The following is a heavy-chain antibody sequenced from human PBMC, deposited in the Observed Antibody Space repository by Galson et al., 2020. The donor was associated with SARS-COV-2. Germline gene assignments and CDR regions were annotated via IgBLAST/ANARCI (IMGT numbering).Heavy chain of an antibody. J-gene: IGHJ5*02. V-gene: IGHV3-74*01. CDR3: AREGQVGGFDP. D-gene: IGHD3-16*01. Sequence: GGSLRLSCAASGFTFSSYWMHWVRQAPGKGLVWVSRINSDGSSTSYADSVKGRFTISRDNAKNTLYLQMNSLRAEDTAVYYCAREGQVGGFDPWGQGTLVTVSS. CDR2: INSDGSST. CDR1: GFTFSSYW.